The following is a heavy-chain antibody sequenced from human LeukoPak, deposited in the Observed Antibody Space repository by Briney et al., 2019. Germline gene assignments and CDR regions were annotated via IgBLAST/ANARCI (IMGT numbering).Heavy chain of an antibody. CDR2: IYPGDSDT. Sequence: PGESLKISCKGSGYSFTSYWIGWVRQMPGKGLEWMGMIYPGDSDTRYSPSFQGQVTISADKSISTAYLQWSSLKASDTAMYYCARRGLGYCSGGSCYVFDYWGQGTLVTVSS. J-gene: IGHJ4*02. CDR3: ARRGLGYCSGGSCYVFDY. V-gene: IGHV5-51*01. D-gene: IGHD2-15*01. CDR1: GYSFTSYW.